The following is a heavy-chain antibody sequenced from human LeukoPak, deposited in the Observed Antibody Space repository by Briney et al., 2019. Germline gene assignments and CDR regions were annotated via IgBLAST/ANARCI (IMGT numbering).Heavy chain of an antibody. J-gene: IGHJ1*01. CDR3: ARGPRGYDSSGYPEFFQH. Sequence: PGGSLRLSCAASGFTFSSYCMNWVRQAPGKGLEWVSYISSSSSTIYYADSVKGRFTISRDNAKNSLYLQMNSLRAEDTAVYYCARGPRGYDSSGYPEFFQHWGQGTLVTVSS. CDR1: GFTFSSYC. CDR2: ISSSSSTI. V-gene: IGHV3-48*01. D-gene: IGHD3-22*01.